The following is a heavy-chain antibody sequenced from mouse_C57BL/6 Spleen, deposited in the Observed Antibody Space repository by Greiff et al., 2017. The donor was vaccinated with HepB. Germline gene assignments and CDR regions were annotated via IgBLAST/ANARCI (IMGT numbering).Heavy chain of an antibody. J-gene: IGHJ2*01. CDR1: GFTFSDAW. CDR2: IRNKANNHAT. D-gene: IGHD2-5*01. V-gene: IGHV6-6*01. Sequence: EVMLVESGGGLVQPGGSMKLSCAASGFTFSDAWMDWVRQSPEKGLEWVAEIRNKANNHATYYAESVKGRFTISRDDSKSSVYLQMNSLRAEDTGIHYCTTIVTTCFDYWGQGTTLTVSS. CDR3: TTIVTTCFDY.